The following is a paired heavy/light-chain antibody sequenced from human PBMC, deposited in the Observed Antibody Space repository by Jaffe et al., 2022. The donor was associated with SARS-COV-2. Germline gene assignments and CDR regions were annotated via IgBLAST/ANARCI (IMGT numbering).Heavy chain of an antibody. CDR1: GYTFTGYY. CDR2: INPNSGGT. CDR3: ARDSGGVEDIVLMVYASPKYGMDV. J-gene: IGHJ6*02. V-gene: IGHV1-2*02. Sequence: QVQLVQSGAEVKKPGASVKVSCKASGYTFTGYYMHWVRQAPGQGLEWMGWINPNSGGTNYAQKFQGRVTMTRDTSISTAYMELSRLRSDDTAVYYCARDSGGVEDIVLMVYASPKYGMDVWGQGTTVTVSS. D-gene: IGHD2-8*01.
Light chain of an antibody. V-gene: IGKV3-20*01. CDR2: GAS. CDR1: QSVSSSY. J-gene: IGKJ3*01. CDR3: QQYGSSIT. Sequence: EIVLTQSPGTLSLSPGERATLSCRASQSVSSSYLAWYQQKPGQAPRLLIYGASSRATGIPDRFSGSGSGTDFTLTISRLEPEDFAVYYCQQYGSSITFGPGTKVDIK.